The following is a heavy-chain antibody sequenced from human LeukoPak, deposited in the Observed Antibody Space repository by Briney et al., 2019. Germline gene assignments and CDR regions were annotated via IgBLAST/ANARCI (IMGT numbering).Heavy chain of an antibody. V-gene: IGHV1-2*02. D-gene: IGHD2-2*01. CDR1: GYTFAGYY. CDR3: ARDRLRYCSSTSCSRFDP. CDR2: INPNSGGT. Sequence: ASVKVSCKASGYTFAGYYMRWVRQAPGQGLEWMGWINPNSGGTNYAQKFQGRVTMTRDTSISTAYMELSRLRSDDTAVYYCARDRLRYCSSTSCSRFDPWGQGTLVTVSS. J-gene: IGHJ5*02.